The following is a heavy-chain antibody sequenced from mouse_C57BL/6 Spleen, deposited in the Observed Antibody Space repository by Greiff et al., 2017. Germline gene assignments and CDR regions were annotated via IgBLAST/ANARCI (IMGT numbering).Heavy chain of an antibody. V-gene: IGHV5-17*01. D-gene: IGHD1-2*01. CDR3: ARFGDYYGGFYAMDY. J-gene: IGHJ4*01. Sequence: EVHLVESGGGLVKPGGSLKLSCAASGFTFSDYGMHWVRQAPEKGLEWVAYISSGSSTIYYADTVKGRFTISRDNAKNTLFLQMTSLRSEDTAMYYCARFGDYYGGFYAMDYWGQGTSVTVSS. CDR2: ISSGSSTI. CDR1: GFTFSDYG.